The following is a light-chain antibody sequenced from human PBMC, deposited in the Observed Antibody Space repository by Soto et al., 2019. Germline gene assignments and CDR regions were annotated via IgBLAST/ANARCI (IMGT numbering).Light chain of an antibody. CDR3: QQSYSIVWT. CDR1: QSIASY. V-gene: IGKV1-39*01. CDR2: ATS. Sequence: DIQMTQSPSSLSASVGDRVTITCRASQSIASYLNWYQQKPGKAPNLLIYATSTLQSGVPSGFSGSGSGTDFTLTISSLQPEDFATYYCQQSYSIVWTFGQGTKVDIK. J-gene: IGKJ1*01.